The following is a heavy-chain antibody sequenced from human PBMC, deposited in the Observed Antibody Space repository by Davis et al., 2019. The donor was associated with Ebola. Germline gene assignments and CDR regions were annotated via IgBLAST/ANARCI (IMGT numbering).Heavy chain of an antibody. V-gene: IGHV3-7*03. Sequence: PGGSLRLSCAASRFTFSAFWMNWVRQGPGKGLEWVANIRQDGDKKNYVDSVKDRFTISRDSAKNSLFLQMNGLRAEDTALYYCATELSGDGFDIWGQGAMVTVSS. J-gene: IGHJ3*02. CDR1: RFTFSAFW. D-gene: IGHD1-26*01. CDR2: IRQDGDKK. CDR3: ATELSGDGFDI.